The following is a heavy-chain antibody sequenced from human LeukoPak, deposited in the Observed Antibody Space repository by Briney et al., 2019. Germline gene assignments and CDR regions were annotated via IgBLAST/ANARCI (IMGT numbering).Heavy chain of an antibody. J-gene: IGHJ5*02. CDR3: ARSQYYDHVWGRRNWFDP. CDR1: GDSISNYY. V-gene: IGHV4-59*12. D-gene: IGHD3-16*01. Sequence: NPSETLSLTCTVSGDSISNYYWSWIRQPPGKGLEWIGYIYYSGSTNYNPSLKSRVTISVDTSKNQFSLKLSSVTAADTAVYYCARSQYYDHVWGRRNWFDPWGQGTLVTVSS. CDR2: IYYSGST.